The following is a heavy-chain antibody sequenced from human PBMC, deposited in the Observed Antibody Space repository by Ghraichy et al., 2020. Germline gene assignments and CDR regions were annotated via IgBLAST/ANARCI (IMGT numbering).Heavy chain of an antibody. D-gene: IGHD3-9*01. V-gene: IGHV3-7*01. Sequence: ETLSLTCAASGFTFSSYWMSWVRQAPGKGLEWVANIKQDGSEKYYVDSVEGRFTISRDNAKNSLYLQVNSLRAEDTAVYYCARDTDWTHDYWGQGTLVTVSS. CDR3: ARDTDWTHDY. J-gene: IGHJ4*02. CDR1: GFTFSSYW. CDR2: IKQDGSEK.